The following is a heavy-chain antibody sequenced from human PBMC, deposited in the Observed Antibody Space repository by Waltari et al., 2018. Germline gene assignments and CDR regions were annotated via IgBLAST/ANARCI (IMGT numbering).Heavy chain of an antibody. CDR3: TRQVLGYCTSAACRRLES. CDR2: IYHGGTT. J-gene: IGHJ4*02. CDR1: AYSINSGFY. V-gene: IGHV4-38-2*01. D-gene: IGHD2-2*03. Sequence: QVHLQESGPGLLKASETLSLTCGVSAYSINSGFYWGWIRQPTGKGLVWFATIYHGGTTYYNPSLKSRATISMDTSKNHFSLKLQSVTAADTAVYYCTRQVLGYCTSAACRRLESWGQGTLVTVSS.